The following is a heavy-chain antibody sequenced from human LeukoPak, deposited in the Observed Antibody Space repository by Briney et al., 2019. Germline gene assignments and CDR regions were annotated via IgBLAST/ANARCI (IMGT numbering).Heavy chain of an antibody. Sequence: GGSLRLSCPAYGFTFSSYSMNWVRQVPGKGLEWVSYISSSGSTIDYADSVKGRFTISRDNAKNSLYLQMNSLRADDTAVYYCSRLRGYRYGYADNWGQGTLVTVSS. V-gene: IGHV3-48*04. CDR3: SRLRGYRYGYADN. D-gene: IGHD5-18*01. CDR1: GFTFSSYS. CDR2: ISSSGSTI. J-gene: IGHJ1*01.